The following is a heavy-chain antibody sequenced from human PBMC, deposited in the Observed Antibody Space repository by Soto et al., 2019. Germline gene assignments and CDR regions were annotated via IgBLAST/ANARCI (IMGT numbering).Heavy chain of an antibody. CDR2: ISHDGSNK. D-gene: IGHD3-3*01. CDR3: AKDNYDFWDYYYYYGMDV. V-gene: IGHV3-30*18. J-gene: IGHJ6*02. Sequence: GGSLRLSCAASGFTFSSYGMHWVRQAPGKGLEWVAVISHDGSNKYYADSVKGRFTISRDNSKNTLYLQMNSLRAEDTAVYYCAKDNYDFWDYYYYYGMDVWGQGTTVTVSS. CDR1: GFTFSSYG.